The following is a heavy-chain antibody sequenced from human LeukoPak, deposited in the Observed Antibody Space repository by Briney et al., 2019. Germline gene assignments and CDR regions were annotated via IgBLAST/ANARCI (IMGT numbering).Heavy chain of an antibody. Sequence: PGGSLTLSCAGSGFTFSSYAMSWVRQAPGQGLEWVSVISDSGDYTSYADSVRGRFTISRDNSRNTLYLQMISLRPEDTAVYYCAKTYYYDSSGYFYAFDIWGQGTMVTVSS. D-gene: IGHD3-22*01. CDR2: ISDSGDYT. J-gene: IGHJ3*02. V-gene: IGHV3-23*01. CDR1: GFTFSSYA. CDR3: AKTYYYDSSGYFYAFDI.